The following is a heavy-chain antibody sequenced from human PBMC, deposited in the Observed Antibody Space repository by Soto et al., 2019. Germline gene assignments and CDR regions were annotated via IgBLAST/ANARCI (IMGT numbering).Heavy chain of an antibody. V-gene: IGHV4-4*02. D-gene: IGHD3-22*01. Sequence: SETLSLTCAASGGSISSSNWWSWVRQPAGKGLEWIGESYHSGSTNYNPSLKSRVTISVDKSKNQFSLKLSTVTDADTAVYYCARSEDYDSSGYYYNGFDPWGQGTLVTVSS. CDR3: ARSEDYDSSGYYYNGFDP. CDR1: GGSISSSNW. CDR2: SYHSGST. J-gene: IGHJ5*02.